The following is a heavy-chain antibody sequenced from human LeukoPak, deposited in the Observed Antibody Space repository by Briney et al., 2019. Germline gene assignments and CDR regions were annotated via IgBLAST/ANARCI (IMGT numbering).Heavy chain of an antibody. J-gene: IGHJ6*03. CDR1: GGSFSGYY. CDR2: INHSGST. Sequence: SETLSLTCAVYGGSFSGYYWSWIRQPPGKGLEWIGEINHSGSTNYNPSLKSRVTISVDTSKNQFSLKLSSVTAADTAVYYCAREYYYGSGSYYKYYYYYYMDVWGKGTTVTVSS. D-gene: IGHD3-10*01. V-gene: IGHV4-34*01. CDR3: AREYYYGSGSYYKYYYYYYMDV.